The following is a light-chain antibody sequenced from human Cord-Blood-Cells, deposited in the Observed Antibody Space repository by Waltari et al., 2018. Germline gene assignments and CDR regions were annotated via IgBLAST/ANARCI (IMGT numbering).Light chain of an antibody. Sequence: QSALTQPASVSGSPGQSITISCTGTSSDVGSYNLVSWYQQHPGKAPKLMIYEGSKRPSGVSNRFSGSKYGNTASLTISGLQADDEADYYCCSYAGSSTYVFGTGTKVTVL. J-gene: IGLJ1*01. CDR2: EGS. CDR3: CSYAGSSTYV. CDR1: SSDVGSYNL. V-gene: IGLV2-23*01.